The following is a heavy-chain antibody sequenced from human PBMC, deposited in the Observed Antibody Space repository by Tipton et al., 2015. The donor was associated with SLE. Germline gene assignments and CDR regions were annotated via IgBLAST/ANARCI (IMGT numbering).Heavy chain of an antibody. Sequence: TLSLTCVVNGGSLSGYSWSWIRQPPGQGLEWIGEINYRGYTNFNPSLKSRVTISMGTSGNQFSLKVTSVTAADTAVYYCARGGSSPDLLNYCGHGTLVSVSS. D-gene: IGHD6-13*01. CDR3: ARGGSSPDLLNY. J-gene: IGHJ4*01. V-gene: IGHV4-34*01. CDR2: INYRGYT. CDR1: GGSLSGYS.